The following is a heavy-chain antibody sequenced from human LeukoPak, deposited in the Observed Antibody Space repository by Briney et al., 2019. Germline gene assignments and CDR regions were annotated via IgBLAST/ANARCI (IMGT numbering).Heavy chain of an antibody. CDR1: GGSISSYY. CDR3: ARAAGVNYYDSSGPSGFDY. J-gene: IGHJ4*02. Sequence: SETLSLTCTVSGGSISSYYWSWIRQPPGKGLEWIGYIYYSGSTNYNPSLKSRVTISVDTSKNQFSLKLSSVTAADTAVYYCARAAGVNYYDSSGPSGFDYWGQGTLVTVSS. CDR2: IYYSGST. D-gene: IGHD3-22*01. V-gene: IGHV4-59*01.